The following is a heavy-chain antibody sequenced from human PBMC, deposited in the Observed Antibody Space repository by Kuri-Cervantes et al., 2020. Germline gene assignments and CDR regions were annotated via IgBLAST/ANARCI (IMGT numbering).Heavy chain of an antibody. V-gene: IGHV3-30*03. D-gene: IGHD2-2*01. CDR1: GFTFSSYG. CDR2: ISYDGSNK. Sequence: GESLKISCAASGFTFSSYGMHWVRQAPGKGLERVAVISYDGSNKYYADSVKGRFTISRDNSKNTLYLQMNSLRAEDTAVYYCAGSIVVVPAALDYWGQGTLVTVSS. CDR3: AGSIVVVPAALDY. J-gene: IGHJ4*02.